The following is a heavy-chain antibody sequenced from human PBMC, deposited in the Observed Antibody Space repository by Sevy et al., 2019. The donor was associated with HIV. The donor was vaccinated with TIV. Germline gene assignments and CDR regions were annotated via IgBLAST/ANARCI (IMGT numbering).Heavy chain of an antibody. J-gene: IGHJ4*02. Sequence: GGSLRLSCAASGFTFSANWMNWVRQAPGKGLEWVANIKADGSDKHYVDSVEGRFTIPRDNAKNLLFLQMNSLRVEDTAVYYCAHETFGRFESWGQEPWSPSPQ. CDR1: GFTFSANW. D-gene: IGHD3-16*01. V-gene: IGHV3-7*01. CDR3: AHETFGRFES. CDR2: IKADGSDK.